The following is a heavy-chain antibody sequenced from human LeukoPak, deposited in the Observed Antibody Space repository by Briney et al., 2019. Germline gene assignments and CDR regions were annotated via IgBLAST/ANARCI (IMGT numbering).Heavy chain of an antibody. CDR2: ISPYIANT. CDR3: SSCHGDIVVVPVALNWIDP. V-gene: IGHV1-18*01. Sequence: ASVKVSCKASGYTFTIYGIIGLRQAPGQGLEWMGWISPYIANTNYAQKVQGRVSMTTDTSTSTAYMELRSLRSDETAVYYCSSCHGDIVVVPVALNWIDPWGQGTLVTVSS. J-gene: IGHJ5*02. CDR1: GYTFTIYG. D-gene: IGHD2-2*01.